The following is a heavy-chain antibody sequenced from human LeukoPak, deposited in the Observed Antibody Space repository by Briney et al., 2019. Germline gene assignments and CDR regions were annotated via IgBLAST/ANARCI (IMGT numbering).Heavy chain of an antibody. CDR2: ISYDGSDK. V-gene: IGHV3-30*02. CDR1: RFTFSSYG. D-gene: IGHD6-6*01. CDR3: AKIPISSTYFDY. Sequence: TGGSLRLSCAASRFTFSSYGMHWVRQAPGKGLEWVAFISYDGSDKYYADSVKGRFTISRDNSRNTLYLQMNSLRIEDTAVYYCAKIPISSTYFDYWGQGTLVTVSS. J-gene: IGHJ4*02.